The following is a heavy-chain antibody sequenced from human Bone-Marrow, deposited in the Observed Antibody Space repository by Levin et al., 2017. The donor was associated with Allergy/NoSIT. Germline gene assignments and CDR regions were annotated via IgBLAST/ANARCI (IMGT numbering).Heavy chain of an antibody. CDR2: ISGSGSST. CDR3: AKGAGWVAGAVALI. V-gene: IGHV3-23*01. J-gene: IGHJ4*02. Sequence: TLSLTCAASGFTFNSYALSWVRQAPGKGLEWVSAISGSGSSTYYADSVKGRFTISRDNSKTTLYLQMNSLRAEDTAVYYCAKGAGWVAGAVALIWGQGTLVTVSS. D-gene: IGHD6-19*01. CDR1: GFTFNSYA.